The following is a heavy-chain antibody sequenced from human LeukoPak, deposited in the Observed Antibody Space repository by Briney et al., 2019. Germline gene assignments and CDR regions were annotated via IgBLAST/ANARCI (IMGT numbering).Heavy chain of an antibody. CDR3: ARPTGGYYYYMDV. J-gene: IGHJ6*03. V-gene: IGHV4-39*01. CDR2: IYYTGST. Sequence: SETLSLTCTVSGGSISSSSYYWGWIRQPPGKELEWIGSIYYTGSTYYNPSLNRRVTISVDTSKNQFSLKLSSVTAADTAVYYCARPTGGYYYYMDVWGKGTTVTVSS. D-gene: IGHD2-8*02. CDR1: GGSISSSSYY.